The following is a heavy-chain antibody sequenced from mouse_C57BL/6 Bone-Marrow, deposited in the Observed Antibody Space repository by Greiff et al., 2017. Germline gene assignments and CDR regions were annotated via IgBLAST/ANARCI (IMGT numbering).Heavy chain of an antibody. CDR1: GFNIKDDY. V-gene: IGHV14-4*01. CDR3: TTGGLLRSFDY. Sequence: VQLQQSGAELVRPGASVKLSCTASGFNIKDDYMHWVKQRPEQGLEWIGWIDPENGDTEYASKFQGKATITADTSSNTAYLQLSSLTSEDTAVYYCTTGGLLRSFDYWGQGTTLTVAS. J-gene: IGHJ2*01. D-gene: IGHD1-1*01. CDR2: IDPENGDT.